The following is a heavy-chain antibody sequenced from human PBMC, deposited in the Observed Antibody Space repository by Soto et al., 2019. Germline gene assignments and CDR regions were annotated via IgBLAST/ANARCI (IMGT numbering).Heavy chain of an antibody. CDR1: GFTFSSYS. D-gene: IGHD1-26*01. J-gene: IGHJ6*02. CDR2: ISSSSSTI. Sequence: GGSLRLSCAASGFTFSSYSMNWVRQAPGKGLEWVSYISSSSSTIYYADSVKGRFTISRDNAKNSLYLQMNSLRDEDMAVYYCSRGQGRIVGATGGYYGMDVWGQGTTVAVSS. V-gene: IGHV3-48*02. CDR3: SRGQGRIVGATGGYYGMDV.